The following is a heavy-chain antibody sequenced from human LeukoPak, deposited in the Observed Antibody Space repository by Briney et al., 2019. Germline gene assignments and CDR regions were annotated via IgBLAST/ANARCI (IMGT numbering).Heavy chain of an antibody. Sequence: SSETLSLTCTVSGGSISSYYWSWIRQPAGKGLEWIGRIYTSGSTNYNPSLKSRVTMSVDTSKNQFSLKLSSVTAADTAVYYCARGPRGPVAGNYFDYWGQGTLVTVSS. J-gene: IGHJ4*02. CDR3: ARGPRGPVAGNYFDY. V-gene: IGHV4-4*07. CDR2: IYTSGST. CDR1: GGSISSYY. D-gene: IGHD6-19*01.